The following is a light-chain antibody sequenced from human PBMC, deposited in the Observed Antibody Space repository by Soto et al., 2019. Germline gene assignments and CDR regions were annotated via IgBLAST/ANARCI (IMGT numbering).Light chain of an antibody. CDR1: QSVSSNY. CDR2: DAS. CDR3: QQRGNWPLT. J-gene: IGKJ5*01. V-gene: IGKV3-11*01. Sequence: EIVLTQSPGTLSLSPGERATLSCRASQSVSSNYLAWYQQKPGQAPRLLISDASNRATGIPARFSGSGSGTDFTLTISSLEPEDFAIYYCQQRGNWPLTFGGGTRLEIK.